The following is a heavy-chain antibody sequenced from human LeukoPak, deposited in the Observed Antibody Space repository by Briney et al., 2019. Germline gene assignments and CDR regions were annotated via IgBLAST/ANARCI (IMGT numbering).Heavy chain of an antibody. J-gene: IGHJ4*02. CDR3: ARRVREQWLLGYFDP. V-gene: IGHV4-39*01. Sequence: PSETLSLTCTVSGGSISISSYYWGWIRQPPGKRLEWIGSIYYSGATYYNPSLKSRVTISVDTSKNQSSLKLSSVTAADTSVYYCARRVREQWLLGYFDPWGQGALVTVSS. CDR1: GGSISISSYY. CDR2: IYYSGAT. D-gene: IGHD6-19*01.